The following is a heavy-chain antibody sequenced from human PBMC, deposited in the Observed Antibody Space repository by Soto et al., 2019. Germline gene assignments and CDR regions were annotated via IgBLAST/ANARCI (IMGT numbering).Heavy chain of an antibody. D-gene: IGHD4-17*01. Sequence: GASVKVSCKASGYTFTGYYMHWVRQAPGQGLEWMGWISPNSGGTAHAQKFRGRVTMTRDTSVNSAYLHLSSLTSDDTAVYFCARCHRGLRCHLDYWGQGTLVTVSS. CDR3: ARCHRGLRCHLDY. CDR2: ISPNSGGT. V-gene: IGHV1-2*02. CDR1: GYTFTGYY. J-gene: IGHJ4*02.